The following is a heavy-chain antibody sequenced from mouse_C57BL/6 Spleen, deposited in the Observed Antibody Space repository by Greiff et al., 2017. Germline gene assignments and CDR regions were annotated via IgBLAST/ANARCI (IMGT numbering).Heavy chain of an antibody. D-gene: IGHD2-14*01. V-gene: IGHV1-81*01. Sequence: QVQLQQSGAELARPGASVKLSCKASGYTFTCYGISWVKQRTGQGLEWIGEIYPKSGNTYYNEKFKGKATLTAKQSSSTAYMELRSMTSEDDAVYFCAGGTSPYAMDYWGQGTSITFSS. CDR2: IYPKSGNT. J-gene: IGHJ4*01. CDR3: AGGTSPYAMDY. CDR1: GYTFTCYG.